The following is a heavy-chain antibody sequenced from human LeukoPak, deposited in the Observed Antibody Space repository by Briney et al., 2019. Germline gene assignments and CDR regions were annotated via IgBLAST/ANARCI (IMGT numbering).Heavy chain of an antibody. D-gene: IGHD2-2*01. CDR1: GGSISSYY. Sequence: SETLSLTCTVSGGSISSYYWSWIRQPPGKGLEWIGYIYTSGSTNYNPSLKSRVTISVATSKNQFSLNLSSVTAADTAVYYCARRYCSSTSCYPYDYWGQGTLVTVSS. V-gene: IGHV4-4*09. CDR3: ARRYCSSTSCYPYDY. J-gene: IGHJ4*02. CDR2: IYTSGST.